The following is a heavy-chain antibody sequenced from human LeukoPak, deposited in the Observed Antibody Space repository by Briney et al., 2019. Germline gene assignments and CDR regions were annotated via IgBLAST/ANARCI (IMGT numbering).Heavy chain of an antibody. D-gene: IGHD3-22*01. CDR2: INHSGST. V-gene: IGHV4-39*07. J-gene: IGHJ3*02. Sequence: SETLSLTCTVSGGSISSSSYYWGWIRQPPGKGLEWIGEINHSGSTNYNPSLKSRVTISVDTSKNQFSLKLSSVTAADTAVYYCARRHTYYYDSSGLKGAFDIWGQGTMVTVSS. CDR3: ARRHTYYYDSSGLKGAFDI. CDR1: GGSISSSSYY.